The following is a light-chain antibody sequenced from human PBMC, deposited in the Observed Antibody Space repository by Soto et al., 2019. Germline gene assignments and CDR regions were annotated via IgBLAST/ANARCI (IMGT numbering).Light chain of an antibody. CDR1: SSDVGGYNY. Sequence: QSALTQPPSASGSPGQSVTISCTGTSSDVGGYNYVSWYQQHPAKAPKLIIYEVNKRPSGVPDRFSGSKSGNTPSLTVSGLQAEDEADYYCSSYAGTPFVFGTGTKVTVL. CDR3: SSYAGTPFV. V-gene: IGLV2-8*01. CDR2: EVN. J-gene: IGLJ1*01.